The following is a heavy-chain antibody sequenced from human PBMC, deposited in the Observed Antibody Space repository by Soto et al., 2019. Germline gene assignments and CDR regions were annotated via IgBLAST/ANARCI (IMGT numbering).Heavy chain of an antibody. CDR3: ARGPQYSSGWYYFDY. CDR1: GYTFTSYG. Sequence: QVQLVQSGAEVKKPGASVKVSCKASGYTFTSYGISWVRQAPGQGLEWMGWISAYNGNTNYAQKLQGRVTMTTDTPQGTAYLELRSLRSGDTAGYYCARGPQYSSGWYYFDYWGQGTLVTVSS. J-gene: IGHJ4*02. D-gene: IGHD6-19*01. CDR2: ISAYNGNT. V-gene: IGHV1-18*01.